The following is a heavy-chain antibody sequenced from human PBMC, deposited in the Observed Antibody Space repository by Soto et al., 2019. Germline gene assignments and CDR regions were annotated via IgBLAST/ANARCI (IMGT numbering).Heavy chain of an antibody. J-gene: IGHJ6*02. D-gene: IGHD6-19*01. CDR3: AAAKAGTGYCYYYGMDV. CDR2: IVVGSGNT. CDR1: GFTFTSSA. Sequence: SVKVSCKASGFTFTSSAVQWVRQARGQRLEWIGWIVVGSGNTNYAQKFQERVTITRDMSTSTAYMELSSLRSEDTAVYYCAAAKAGTGYCYYYGMDVWGQGTTVTVSS. V-gene: IGHV1-58*01.